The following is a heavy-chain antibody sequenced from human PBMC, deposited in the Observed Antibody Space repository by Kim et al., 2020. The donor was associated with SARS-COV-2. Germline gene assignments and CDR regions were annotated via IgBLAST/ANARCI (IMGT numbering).Heavy chain of an antibody. V-gene: IGHV3-30*18. D-gene: IGHD2-2*01. J-gene: IGHJ6*02. CDR3: AKRAYCSSAGCSMDV. CDR1: GFTFSSYG. CDR2: IAYDGSET. Sequence: GGSLRLSCAASGFTFSSYGIFWVRQAPGKGPEWVASIAYDGSETYYADPVKGRFTISRDNSKNKLYLQMDSLRTEDSALYYCAKRAYCSSAGCSMDVWGQGTTVTVSS.